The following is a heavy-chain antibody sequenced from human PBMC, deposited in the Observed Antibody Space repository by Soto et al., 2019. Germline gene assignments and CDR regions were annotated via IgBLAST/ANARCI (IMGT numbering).Heavy chain of an antibody. D-gene: IGHD2-2*01. CDR2: ITSNGGST. J-gene: IGHJ4*02. CDR1: GFTFTTYG. V-gene: IGHV3-64*07. CDR3: ASARRDCSSSSCYLYYFDY. Sequence: EVQLVESGGGLVQPGGSLRLSCAASGFTFTTYGIHWVRQAPGKGLGFVSAITSNGGSTYYADSVKGRFTISRDNSKNTVYLQMGSLSVEDMGVYYCASARRDCSSSSCYLYYFDYWGQGTRVTVSS.